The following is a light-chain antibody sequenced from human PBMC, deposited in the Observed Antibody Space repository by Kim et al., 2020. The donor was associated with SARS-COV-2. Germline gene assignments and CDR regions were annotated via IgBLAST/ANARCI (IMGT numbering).Light chain of an antibody. V-gene: IGKV1-9*01. CDR2: GAS. CDR3: EQVKAYPLT. Sequence: SASVGDRVTITCRASEGITTYLAWYQQKPGRAPKVLIYGASTLHSGVPSRFSGSGSGTEFTFTISSLQPEDFATYYCEQVKAYPLTFGGGTKLEI. CDR1: EGITTY. J-gene: IGKJ4*01.